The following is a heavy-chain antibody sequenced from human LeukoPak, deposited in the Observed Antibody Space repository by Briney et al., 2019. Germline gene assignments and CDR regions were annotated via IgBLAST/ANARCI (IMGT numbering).Heavy chain of an antibody. CDR3: TRGSSGRRDN. CDR2: MNPNSGNT. Sequence: ASVKVSCKSSGYTFTSCDINWVRQAAGQGLEWMGWMNPNSGNTGYGQSFQGRITMTRDISIGTAYMELSNLTSEDTAIYYCTRGSSGRRDNWGQGTLVTVSA. CDR1: GYTFTSCD. V-gene: IGHV1-8*01. J-gene: IGHJ4*02. D-gene: IGHD6-19*01.